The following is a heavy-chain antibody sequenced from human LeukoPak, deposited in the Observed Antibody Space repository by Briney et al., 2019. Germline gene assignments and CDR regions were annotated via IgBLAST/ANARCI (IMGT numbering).Heavy chain of an antibody. J-gene: IGHJ4*02. CDR2: ITGSGGNT. D-gene: IGHD2-15*01. CDR3: AKGAYCSGGNCYLGDLDY. V-gene: IGHV3-23*01. Sequence: GGSLRLSCADSGFTFNIYAMSWVRQAPGKGLEWVSVITGSGGNTFYADSVKGRFTISRDNSKNTLYLQMNSLRVEDTAVYYCAKGAYCSGGNCYLGDLDYWGQGTLVTVSS. CDR1: GFTFNIYA.